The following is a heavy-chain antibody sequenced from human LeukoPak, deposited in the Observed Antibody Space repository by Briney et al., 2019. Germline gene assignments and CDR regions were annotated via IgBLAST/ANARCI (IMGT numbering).Heavy chain of an antibody. J-gene: IGHJ4*02. CDR2: INHSGST. D-gene: IGHD5-18*01. CDR1: GGSFSGYY. CDR3: ARGVQLWLLNYFDY. V-gene: IGHV4-34*01. Sequence: PSETLSLTCAVYGGSFSGYYWSWIRQPPGKGLEWIGEINHSGSTNYNPSLKSRVTISVDTSKNQFSLKPSSVTAADTAVYYCARGVQLWLLNYFDYWGQGTLVTVSS.